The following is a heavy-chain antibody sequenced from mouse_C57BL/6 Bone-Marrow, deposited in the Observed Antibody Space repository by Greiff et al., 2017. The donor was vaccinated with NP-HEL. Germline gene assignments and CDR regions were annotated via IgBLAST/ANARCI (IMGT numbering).Heavy chain of an antibody. CDR3: ARDAGDYDGSYAMDY. CDR2: SRNKANDYTT. CDR1: GFTFSDFY. Sequence: EVKLVESGGGLVQSGRSLRLSCATSGFTFSDFYMEWVRQAPGKGLEWIAASRNKANDYTTEYSASVKGRFIVSRDTSQSILYLQMNALRAEDTAIYYCARDAGDYDGSYAMDYWGQGTSVTVSS. D-gene: IGHD2-4*01. J-gene: IGHJ4*01. V-gene: IGHV7-1*01.